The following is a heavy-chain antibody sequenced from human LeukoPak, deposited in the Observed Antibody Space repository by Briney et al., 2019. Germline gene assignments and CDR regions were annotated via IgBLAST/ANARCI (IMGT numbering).Heavy chain of an antibody. CDR3: ARDNEVPLDYGGNSY. CDR2: MNPNSGNT. CDR1: GYTFTSYD. D-gene: IGHD4-23*01. J-gene: IGHJ4*02. Sequence: GASVKVSCKASGYTFTSYDINWVRQATGQGLEWMGWMNPNSGNTGYAQKFQGRVTMTRNTSISTAYMELRSLRSDDTAVYYCARDNEVPLDYGGNSYWGQGTLVTVSS. V-gene: IGHV1-8*01.